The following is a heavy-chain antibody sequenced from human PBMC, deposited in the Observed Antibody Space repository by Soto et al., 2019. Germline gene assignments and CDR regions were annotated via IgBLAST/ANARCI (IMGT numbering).Heavy chain of an antibody. CDR2: IYPGDSDT. V-gene: IGHV5-51*01. D-gene: IGHD2-15*01. CDR1: GYSFTSYW. Sequence: GESLKISCKGSGYSFTSYWIGWVRQMPGKGLEWMGIIYPGDSDTRYSPSFQGQVTISADKSISTAYLQWSSLKASDTAMYYCARTGRDCSGGSCYSFEYYYYGMDVWGQGTTVTVSS. CDR3: ARTGRDCSGGSCYSFEYYYYGMDV. J-gene: IGHJ6*02.